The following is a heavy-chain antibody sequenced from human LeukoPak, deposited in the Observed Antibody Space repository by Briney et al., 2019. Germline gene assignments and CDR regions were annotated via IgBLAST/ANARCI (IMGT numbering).Heavy chain of an antibody. CDR2: INGSGGST. J-gene: IGHJ4*02. V-gene: IGHV3-23*01. CDR1: GFTFSRYA. Sequence: GSLRLSCAASGFTFSRYAMTGVRLAPGKGLAWVSTINGSGGSTYYADSVNGRFTISRDNSQNTLYLQMITLRAEDTAVYYCASNYDSSGYSYFDYWGQGTLVTVSS. D-gene: IGHD3-22*01. CDR3: ASNYDSSGYSYFDY.